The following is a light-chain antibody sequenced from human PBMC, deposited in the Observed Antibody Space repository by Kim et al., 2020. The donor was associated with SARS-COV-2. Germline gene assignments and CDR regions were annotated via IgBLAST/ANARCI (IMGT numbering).Light chain of an antibody. CDR2: RNN. J-gene: IGLJ2*01. V-gene: IGLV10-54*01. CDR1: SKNVGNKG. CDR3: SAWDSSLNAVV. Sequence: RQTATLTCTGNSKNVGNKGAAWLQQHQGHPPKLLSYRNNNRPSGVSERFSASRSGNTASLTITGLQPEDEADYYCSAWDSSLNAVVFGGGTQLTVL.